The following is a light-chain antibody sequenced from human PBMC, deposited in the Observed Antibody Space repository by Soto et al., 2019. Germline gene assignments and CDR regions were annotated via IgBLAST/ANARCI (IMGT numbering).Light chain of an antibody. J-gene: IGKJ3*01. Sequence: EIVLTQSPGTLSLSPGEGATVSCRVSQSINSKSLVWYQRKFGQAPRLLIYNTSSRATGIPDRISGSGSGTDFTFSVSRLEPEDFAVYYCQHYGGSFIFGPGTKVDIK. CDR1: QSINSKS. V-gene: IGKV3-20*01. CDR2: NTS. CDR3: QHYGGSFI.